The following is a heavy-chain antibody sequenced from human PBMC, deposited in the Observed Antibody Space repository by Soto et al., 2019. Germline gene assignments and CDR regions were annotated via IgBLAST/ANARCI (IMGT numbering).Heavy chain of an antibody. V-gene: IGHV3-74*01. D-gene: IGHD1-26*01. Sequence: DVKLMECVGGLVQPGRSLRLPCVVSGFPFSSYWMQWVRQAPGKGPVWVSRINGDGSYTAYADAVKGRFTISRDNAKNTLYLQMNSLRDEDTAVYYCARERGPYYTDYWGQGTLVTVSS. J-gene: IGHJ4*02. CDR1: GFPFSSYW. CDR2: INGDGSYT. CDR3: ARERGPYYTDY.